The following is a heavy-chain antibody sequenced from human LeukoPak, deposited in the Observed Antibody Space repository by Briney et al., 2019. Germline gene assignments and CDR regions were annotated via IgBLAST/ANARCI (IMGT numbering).Heavy chain of an antibody. CDR1: GGSITNNNYY. J-gene: IGHJ3*02. V-gene: IGHV4-39*01. Sequence: TSETLSLTCTVSGGSITNNNYYWDWIRQPPGKGLEWIGDLYYSGSTHYNPSLKSRVTISVDTSKNQFSLKLNSVTAADTAVYYCARHTRPGYSGYENASDIWGQGTMVTVSS. CDR3: ARHTRPGYSGYENASDI. D-gene: IGHD5-12*01. CDR2: LYYSGST.